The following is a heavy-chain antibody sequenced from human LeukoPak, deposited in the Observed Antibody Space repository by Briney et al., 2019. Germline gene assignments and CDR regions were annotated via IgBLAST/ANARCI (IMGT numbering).Heavy chain of an antibody. CDR1: GFTFDDYA. CDR2: ISWNSGSI. CDR3: ARDFSGYYYFDY. V-gene: IGHV3-9*01. J-gene: IGHJ4*02. D-gene: IGHD3-22*01. Sequence: GGSLRLSCAASGFTFDDYAMHWVRQAPGKGLEWVSGISWNSGSIGYADSVKGRFTISRDNAKNSLYLQMNSLRAEDTAVYYCARDFSGYYYFDYWGQGTLVTVSS.